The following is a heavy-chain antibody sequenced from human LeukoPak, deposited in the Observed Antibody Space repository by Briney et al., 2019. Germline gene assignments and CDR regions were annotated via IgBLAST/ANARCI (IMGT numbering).Heavy chain of an antibody. CDR2: ISYDGSNK. J-gene: IGHJ4*02. V-gene: IGHV3-30*18. Sequence: GGSLRLSCAASGFTFSSYGMHWVRQAPGKGLEWVAVISYDGSNKYYADSVKGRFTISRDNSKNTLYLQMNSLRAEDTAVYYCAKDRSAYDSSGYTFDYWGQGTLVTVSS. CDR1: GFTFSSYG. CDR3: AKDRSAYDSSGYTFDY. D-gene: IGHD3-22*01.